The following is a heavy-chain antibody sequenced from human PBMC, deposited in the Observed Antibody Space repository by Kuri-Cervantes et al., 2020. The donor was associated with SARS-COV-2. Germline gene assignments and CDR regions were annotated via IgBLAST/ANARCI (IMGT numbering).Heavy chain of an antibody. CDR1: GFTFSSYA. Sequence: GESLKISCEASGFTFSSYAMHWVRQAPGKGLEWVAVIWYDGSYTYYADSVKGRFTISRDNSKNTLSLQMSSLRVEDTAVYYCASERSIDTLNNGMDVWGQGTMVTVSS. CDR3: ASERSIDTLNNGMDV. V-gene: IGHV3-33*08. J-gene: IGHJ6*02. CDR2: IWYDGSYT.